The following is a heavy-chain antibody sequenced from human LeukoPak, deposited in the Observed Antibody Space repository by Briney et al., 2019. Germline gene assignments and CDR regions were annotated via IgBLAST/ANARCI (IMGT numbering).Heavy chain of an antibody. J-gene: IGHJ4*02. V-gene: IGHV4-59*08. CDR3: ARNSGYVDY. CDR2: TYYSGST. Sequence: SETLSLTCTVSGGSISSYYWSWIRQPPGKGLEWVGYTYYSGSTNYNPSLKSRVTISVDTSKNQFSLKLSSVTAADTAVYYCARNSGYVDYWGQGTLVTVSS. CDR1: GGSISSYY. D-gene: IGHD1-26*01.